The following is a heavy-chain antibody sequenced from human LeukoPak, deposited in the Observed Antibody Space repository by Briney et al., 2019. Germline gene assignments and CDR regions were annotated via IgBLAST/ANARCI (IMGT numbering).Heavy chain of an antibody. CDR2: ISSSSSTI. J-gene: IGHJ4*02. CDR3: ARDVQVATIYPLDY. Sequence: TGGSLRLSCAASGFTFSSYSMNWVRQAPGKGLEWVSYISSSSSTIYYADSVKGRFTISRDNAKNSLYLQMNSLRADDTAVYYCARDVQVATIYPLDYWGQGTLVTVSS. V-gene: IGHV3-48*01. CDR1: GFTFSSYS. D-gene: IGHD5-12*01.